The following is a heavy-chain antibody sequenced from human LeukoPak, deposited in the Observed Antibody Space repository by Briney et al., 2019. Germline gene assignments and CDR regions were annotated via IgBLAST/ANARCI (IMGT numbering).Heavy chain of an antibody. D-gene: IGHD2-15*01. Sequence: SGGSLRLSCAASGCTFSSYGMHWVRQAPGKGLEWVAVISYDGSNKYYADSVKGRFTISRDNSKNTLYLQMNSLRAEDTAVYYCAGNALGYCSGGSCYSVVLDYWGQGTLVTVSS. V-gene: IGHV3-30*03. J-gene: IGHJ4*02. CDR2: ISYDGSNK. CDR3: AGNALGYCSGGSCYSVVLDY. CDR1: GCTFSSYG.